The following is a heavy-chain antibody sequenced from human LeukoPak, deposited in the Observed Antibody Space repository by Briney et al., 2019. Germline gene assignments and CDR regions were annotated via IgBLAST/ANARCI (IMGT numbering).Heavy chain of an antibody. CDR1: GYSLTKLC. CDR2: FDPEDGET. D-gene: IGHD6-19*01. Sequence: GASVKVSCKVSGYSLTKLCMHWVRQAPGKGLEWMGNFDPEDGETIYAQKFQGRVTMTRDMSTTTVYMDLVSLRSEDTAFYYCARDPPHTSGWASEFDHWGQGTLVTVSS. J-gene: IGHJ4*02. V-gene: IGHV1-24*01. CDR3: ARDPPHTSGWASEFDH.